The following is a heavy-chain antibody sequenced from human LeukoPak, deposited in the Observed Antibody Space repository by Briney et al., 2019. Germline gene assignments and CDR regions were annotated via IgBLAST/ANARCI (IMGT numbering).Heavy chain of an antibody. CDR2: IYYSGST. V-gene: IGHV4-39*01. CDR3: ARQRRSYDSSGYPFDP. J-gene: IGHJ5*02. CDR1: GGSISSSSYY. Sequence: SETLSLTCTVSGGSISSSSYYWGWLRQPPGKGLEWIGSIYYSGSTYYNPSLKSRVTISVDTSKNQFSLKLSSVTAADTAVYYCARQRRSYDSSGYPFDPWGQGTLVTVSS. D-gene: IGHD3-22*01.